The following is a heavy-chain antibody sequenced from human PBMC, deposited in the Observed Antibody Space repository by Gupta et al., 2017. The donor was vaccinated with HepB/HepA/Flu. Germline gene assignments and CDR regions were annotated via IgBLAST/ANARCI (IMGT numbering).Heavy chain of an antibody. CDR1: GFTFSSYE. Sequence: EVQLVESGGGLVQPGGSLRLSCAASGFTFSSYEMNWVRQAPGKGLEWVSYISSSGSTIYYADSVKGRFTISRDNAKNSLYLQMNSLRAEDTAVYYCARAPLRAAAAGIGWFDPWGQGTLVTVSS. D-gene: IGHD6-13*01. CDR2: ISSSGSTI. CDR3: ARAPLRAAAAGIGWFDP. V-gene: IGHV3-48*03. J-gene: IGHJ5*02.